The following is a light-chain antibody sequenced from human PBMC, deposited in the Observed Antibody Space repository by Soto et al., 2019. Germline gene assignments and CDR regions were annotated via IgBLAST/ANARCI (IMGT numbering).Light chain of an antibody. J-gene: IGKJ4*01. CDR1: QRISSY. Sequence: IHCTPSPSSMTASLVDRATXSCRGSQRISSYLGWYQQKPGKAPNLLMYDASTVHIGVPSMFSGGGGVGYFTLTISSLQPEDFATYYFQHFNVYPSTFGGGTKVDIK. CDR3: QHFNVYPST. CDR2: DAS. V-gene: IGKV1-9*01.